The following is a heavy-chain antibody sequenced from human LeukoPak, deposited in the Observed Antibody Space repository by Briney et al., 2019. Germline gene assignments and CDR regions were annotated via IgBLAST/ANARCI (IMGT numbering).Heavy chain of an antibody. CDR2: IRYDGSK. J-gene: IGHJ4*02. Sequence: PGGALRLSWAASGFTFSSYGMHWVRQAPGKGLGGVAFIRYDGSKYYAASVKGRFTISRDNSKNTLYLQLNSLRAEATAVYYCAKDVLGGSGYFLFDSWGRGTLVTVSS. CDR1: GFTFSSYG. D-gene: IGHD3-3*01. V-gene: IGHV3-30*02. CDR3: AKDVLGGSGYFLFDS.